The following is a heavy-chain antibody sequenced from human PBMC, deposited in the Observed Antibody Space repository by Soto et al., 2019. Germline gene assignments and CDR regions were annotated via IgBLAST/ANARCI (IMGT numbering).Heavy chain of an antibody. J-gene: IGHJ6*03. CDR3: AKDGSAGYSSSWYQDYYYYYYMDV. V-gene: IGHV3-23*01. D-gene: IGHD6-13*01. CDR1: GFTFSSYA. CDR2: ISGSGGST. Sequence: GSLRLSCAASGFTFSSYAMSWVRQAPGKGLEWVSAISGSGGSTYYADSVKGRFTISRDNSKNTLYLQMNSLRAEDTAVYYCAKDGSAGYSSSWYQDYYYYYYMDVWGKGTTVTVSS.